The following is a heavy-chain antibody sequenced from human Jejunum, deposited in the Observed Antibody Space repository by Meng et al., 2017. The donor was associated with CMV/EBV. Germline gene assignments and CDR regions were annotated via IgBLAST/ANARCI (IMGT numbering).Heavy chain of an antibody. D-gene: IGHD4-17*01. CDR3: TTEDYGLVD. CDR2: IKNKVRGATT. V-gene: IGHV3-15*07. CDR1: GFSFSSPW. J-gene: IGHJ4*02. Sequence: SCSGSGFSFSSPWMNWVRQAPGEGLEWVGRIKNKVRGATTDYAAPVKGRFTISRDDSKNMLYLQMDSLKTEDTAVYYCTTEDYGLVDWGQGTLVTVSS.